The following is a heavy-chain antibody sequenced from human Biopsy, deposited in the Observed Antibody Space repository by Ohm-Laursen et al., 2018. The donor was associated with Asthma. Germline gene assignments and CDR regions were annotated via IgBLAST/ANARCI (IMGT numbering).Heavy chain of an antibody. V-gene: IGHV3-53*01. CDR2: IYSGGTS. CDR1: GFTVSRDH. J-gene: IGHJ4*02. D-gene: IGHD6-19*01. CDR3: ARGDSSGWSHYYFDY. Sequence: SLRLSCSASGFTVSRDHMFWVRQAPGKGLEWVSVIYSGGTSHTADSARGRFTISRDFSKNTLHLQMHSLRVEDTAVYYCARGDSSGWSHYYFDYWGQGILVTVSS.